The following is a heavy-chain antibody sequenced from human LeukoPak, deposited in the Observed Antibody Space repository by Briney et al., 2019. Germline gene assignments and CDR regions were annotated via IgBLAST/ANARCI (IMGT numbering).Heavy chain of an antibody. Sequence: GGSLSPSSAASGFTFANCAMNWVRQAPGKGLEWVAVIKSSGADSYYSDSVRGPFTIARDNSKNTLYLQMNSLRAEDTAVYYCAKPRAVVVAASFDYWGQGTLVTVSS. CDR3: AKPRAVVVAASFDY. V-gene: IGHV3-23*01. CDR2: IKSSGADS. J-gene: IGHJ4*02. CDR1: GFTFANCA. D-gene: IGHD2-15*01.